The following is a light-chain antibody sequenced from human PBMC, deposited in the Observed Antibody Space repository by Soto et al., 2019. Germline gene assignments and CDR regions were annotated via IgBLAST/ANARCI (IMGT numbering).Light chain of an antibody. CDR3: QQYGSSPLT. V-gene: IGKV3-20*01. CDR2: RAS. CDR1: QSVSSDY. Sequence: EIVLTQSPGTLSLSPGERATLSCRASQSVSSDYLAWYPQKHGQTPKVLIYRASSRATGIPDRFSGSGSGTDFTLTISRLEPEDFAVYYCQQYGSSPLTFGGGTKVEIK. J-gene: IGKJ4*01.